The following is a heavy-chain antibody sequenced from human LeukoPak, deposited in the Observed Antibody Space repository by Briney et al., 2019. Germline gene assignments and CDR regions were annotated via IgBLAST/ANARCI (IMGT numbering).Heavy chain of an antibody. D-gene: IGHD3/OR15-3a*01. CDR2: INGGNGDT. CDR1: GGTLSSYA. CDR3: TLYNF. V-gene: IGHV1-3*03. Sequence: GASVKVSCKASGGTLSSYAISWVRQAPGQSLEWMGGINGGNGDTKYSQEFQGRVTISRDTSANTAYMELSNLRSEDMGVYYCTLYNFWGQGTLVTVSS. J-gene: IGHJ4*02.